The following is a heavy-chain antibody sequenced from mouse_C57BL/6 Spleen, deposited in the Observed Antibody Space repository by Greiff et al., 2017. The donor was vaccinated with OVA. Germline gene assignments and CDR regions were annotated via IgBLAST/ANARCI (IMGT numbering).Heavy chain of an antibody. CDR3: AREGGAYYFDY. CDR2: ISDGGSYT. J-gene: IGHJ2*01. Sequence: EVKLVESGGGLVKPGGSLKLSCAASGFTFSSYAMSWVRQTPEKRLEWVATISDGGSYTYYPDNVKGRFTISRDNAKNNLYLQMSQLKSEDTAMYYCAREGGAYYFDYWGQGTTLTVSS. V-gene: IGHV5-4*01. CDR1: GFTFSSYA.